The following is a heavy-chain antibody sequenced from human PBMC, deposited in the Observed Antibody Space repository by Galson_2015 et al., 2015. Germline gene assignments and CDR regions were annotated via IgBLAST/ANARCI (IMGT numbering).Heavy chain of an antibody. J-gene: IGHJ4*02. CDR3: ASRTDTAMGPYYFDY. D-gene: IGHD5-18*01. V-gene: IGHV3-30*03. Sequence: SLRLSCAASGFTFSSYGTHWVRQAPGKGLEWVAVISYDGSNKYYADSVKGRFTISRDNSKNTLYLQMNSLRAEDTAVYYCASRTDTAMGPYYFDYWGQGTLVTVSS. CDR1: GFTFSSYG. CDR2: ISYDGSNK.